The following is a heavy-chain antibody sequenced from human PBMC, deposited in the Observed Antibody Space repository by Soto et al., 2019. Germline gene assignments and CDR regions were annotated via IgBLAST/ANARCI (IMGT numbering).Heavy chain of an antibody. Sequence: QVQLVESGGGVVQPGRSLRLSCAASGFTFSSYGMHWVRQAPGKGLEWVAVISYDGSNKYYADSVKGRFTISRDNSKNTLYLQMNSLRAEDTAVYYCAKVLSIAAAGFFDYWGQGTLVTVSS. CDR2: ISYDGSNK. CDR3: AKVLSIAAAGFFDY. V-gene: IGHV3-30*18. CDR1: GFTFSSYG. J-gene: IGHJ4*02. D-gene: IGHD6-13*01.